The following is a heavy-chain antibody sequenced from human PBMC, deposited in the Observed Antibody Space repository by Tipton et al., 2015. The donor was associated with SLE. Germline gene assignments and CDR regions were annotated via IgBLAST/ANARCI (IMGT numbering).Heavy chain of an antibody. CDR1: DGSISGYG. J-gene: IGHJ3*01. Sequence: TLSLTCTVSDGSISGYGWSWIRQPPGKVLEWIGNIYYSGSTDYNPSLKSRVTISVDTSKKQLSLRLSSVTAADTAVYYCARGPYAFDFWGQGTLVTVSS. CDR2: IYYSGST. CDR3: ARGPYAFDF. V-gene: IGHV4-59*01.